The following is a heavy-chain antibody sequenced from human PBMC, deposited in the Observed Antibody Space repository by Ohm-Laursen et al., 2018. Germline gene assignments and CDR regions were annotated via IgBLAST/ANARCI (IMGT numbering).Heavy chain of an antibody. CDR2: IWYDGSNK. CDR1: GFTFSSYG. J-gene: IGHJ4*02. D-gene: IGHD6-6*01. Sequence: SLRLSCSASGFTFSSYGMHWVRQAPGKGLEWVAVIWYDGSNKYYADSVKGRFTISRDNSKNTLYLQMNSLRAEDTAVYYCAKDFGDSSSPLFDYWGQGTLVTVSS. V-gene: IGHV3-33*06. CDR3: AKDFGDSSSPLFDY.